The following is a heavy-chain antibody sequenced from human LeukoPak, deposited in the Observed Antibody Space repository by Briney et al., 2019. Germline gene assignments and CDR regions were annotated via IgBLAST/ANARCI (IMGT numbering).Heavy chain of an antibody. J-gene: IGHJ4*02. Sequence: PGGSLRLSCAASGFTFSSYALSWVRQAPGKGLEWVSGISRSGGSTFYADSVRGRFTISRDNSKNTLYVQMNSLRAEDTAVYYCANQNDFSTYFDCWGQGTLVTVSS. CDR3: ANQNDFSTYFDC. CDR2: ISRSGGST. CDR1: GFTFSSYA. V-gene: IGHV3-23*01. D-gene: IGHD3/OR15-3a*01.